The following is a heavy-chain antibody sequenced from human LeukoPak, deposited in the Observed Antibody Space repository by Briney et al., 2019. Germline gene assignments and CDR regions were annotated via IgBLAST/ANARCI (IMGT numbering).Heavy chain of an antibody. J-gene: IGHJ4*02. CDR1: GYTFTGYY. Sequence: GASVKVSCKASGYTFTGYYMHWVRQAPGQGLEWMGWINPNSGGTNYAQKFQGRVTMTRDTSISTAYMELSRLRSDDTAVYYCARLGSGWSPGGDYWGQGTLVTVSS. CDR2: INPNSGGT. V-gene: IGHV1-2*02. D-gene: IGHD6-19*01. CDR3: ARLGSGWSPGGDY.